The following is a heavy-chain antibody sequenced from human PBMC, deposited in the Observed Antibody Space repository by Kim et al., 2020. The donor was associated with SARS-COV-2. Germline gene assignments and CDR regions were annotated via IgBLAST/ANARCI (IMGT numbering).Heavy chain of an antibody. CDR2: INHSGST. CDR1: GGSFSGYY. Sequence: SETLSLTCAVYGGSFSGYYWSWIRQPPGKGLEWIGEINHSGSTNYNPSLKSRVTISVDTSKNQFSLKLSSVTAADTAVYYCARHRGIAAPVAWDYYYYYGMDVWGQGTTVTVSS. V-gene: IGHV4-34*01. CDR3: ARHRGIAAPVAWDYYYYYGMDV. D-gene: IGHD6-13*01. J-gene: IGHJ6*02.